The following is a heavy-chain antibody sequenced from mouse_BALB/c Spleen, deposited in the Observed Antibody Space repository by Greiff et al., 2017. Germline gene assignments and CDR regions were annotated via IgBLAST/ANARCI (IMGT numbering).Heavy chain of an antibody. V-gene: IGHV5-4*02. CDR2: ISDGGSYT. Sequence: EVQLVESGGGLVKPGGSLKLSCAASGFTFSDYYMYWVRQTPEKRLEWVATISDGGSYTYYPDSVKGRFTISRDNAKNNLYLQMSSLKSEDTAMYYCARDQGDLFAYWGQGTLVTVSA. D-gene: IGHD3-3*01. J-gene: IGHJ3*01. CDR3: ARDQGDLFAY. CDR1: GFTFSDYY.